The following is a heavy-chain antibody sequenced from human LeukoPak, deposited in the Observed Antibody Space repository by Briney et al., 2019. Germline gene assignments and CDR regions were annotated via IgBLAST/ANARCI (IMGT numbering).Heavy chain of an antibody. D-gene: IGHD6-19*01. V-gene: IGHV4-30-4*01. Sequence: KPSQTLSLTCTVSGGAISSGDSYWGWIRQTPGKGLEWIAYIYYSASTYYHPSLKSRATISIDTSKKQVSLKLSSLTSADTAVYYCARVIPSGLLSIRYFDSWGQGTLVTVSS. J-gene: IGHJ4*02. CDR2: IYYSAST. CDR1: GGAISSGDSY. CDR3: ARVIPSGLLSIRYFDS.